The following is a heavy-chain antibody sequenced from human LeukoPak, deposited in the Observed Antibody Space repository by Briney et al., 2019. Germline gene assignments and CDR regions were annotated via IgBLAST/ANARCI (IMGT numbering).Heavy chain of an antibody. V-gene: IGHV1-69*13. CDR2: IIPIFGTA. D-gene: IGHD2-21*02. J-gene: IGHJ4*02. CDR1: GYTFTSYD. Sequence: SVKVSCKASGYTFTSYDINWVRQAPGQGLEWMGGIIPIFGTANYAQKFQGRVTITADESTSTAYMELSSLRSEDTAVYYCARACCGGDCYAHFDYWGQGTLVTVSS. CDR3: ARACCGGDCYAHFDY.